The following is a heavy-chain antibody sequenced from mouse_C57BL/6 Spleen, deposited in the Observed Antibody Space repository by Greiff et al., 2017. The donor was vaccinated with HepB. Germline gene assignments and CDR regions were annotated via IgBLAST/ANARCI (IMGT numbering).Heavy chain of an antibody. Sequence: QVQLKESGAELARPGASVKMSCKASGYTFTSYTMHWVKQRPGQGLEWIGYINPSSGYTKYNQKFKDKATLTADKSSSTAYMQLSSLTSEDSAVYYCARRGAQATGAMDYWGQGTSVTVSS. CDR2: INPSSGYT. J-gene: IGHJ4*01. CDR3: ARRGAQATGAMDY. D-gene: IGHD3-2*02. CDR1: GYTFTSYT. V-gene: IGHV1-4*01.